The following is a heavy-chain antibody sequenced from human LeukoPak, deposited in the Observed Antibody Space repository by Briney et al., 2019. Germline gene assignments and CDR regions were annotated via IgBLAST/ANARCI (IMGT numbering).Heavy chain of an antibody. J-gene: IGHJ6*03. D-gene: IGHD2-8*02. CDR1: GGSISSSSYY. CDR2: IYYSGST. Sequence: PSETLSLTCTVSGGSISSSSYYWGWIRQPPGKGLEWIGSIYYSGSTYYNPSLKSRVTISVDTSKNQFSLKLSSVTAADTAVYYCARAGKSLVRVVWNYMDVWGKGTTVTVSS. CDR3: ARAGKSLVRVVWNYMDV. V-gene: IGHV4-39*01.